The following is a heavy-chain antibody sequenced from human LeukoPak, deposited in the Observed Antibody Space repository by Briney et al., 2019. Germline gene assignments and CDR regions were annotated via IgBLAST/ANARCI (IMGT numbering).Heavy chain of an antibody. CDR2: IKQDGSEK. CDR1: GFTFNSFG. Sequence: GGSLTLSCAASGFTFNSFGMHWVRQAPGKGLEWVANIKQDGSEKYYVDSVKGRFTISRDNAKNSLYLQMNSLRAEDTAVYYCASGHSSSSLGFDYWGQGTLVTVSS. J-gene: IGHJ4*02. CDR3: ASGHSSSSLGFDY. V-gene: IGHV3-7*01. D-gene: IGHD6-6*01.